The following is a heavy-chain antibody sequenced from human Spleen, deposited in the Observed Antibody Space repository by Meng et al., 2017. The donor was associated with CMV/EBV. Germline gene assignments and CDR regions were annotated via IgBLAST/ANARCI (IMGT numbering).Heavy chain of an antibody. CDR2: INPSGGST. CDR3: ARAPLFYFDY. Sequence: SCKAAGYTFNSYYMHWVRQAPGQGLEWMGIINPSGGSTSYAQKFQGRVTMTRDTSTSTVYMELSSLRSEDTAVYYCARAPLFYFDYWGQGTLVTVSS. V-gene: IGHV1-46*02. J-gene: IGHJ4*02. CDR1: GYTFNSYY.